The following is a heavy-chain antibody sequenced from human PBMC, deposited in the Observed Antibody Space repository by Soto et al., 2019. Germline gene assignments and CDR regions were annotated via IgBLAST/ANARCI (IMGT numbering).Heavy chain of an antibody. V-gene: IGHV4-31*03. J-gene: IGHJ5*02. CDR2: IYYSGST. CDR3: ARVDPSYYYGSGSQVGP. Sequence: SETLSLTCTVSGGSISSGGYYWSWIRQHPGKGLEWIGYIYYSGSTYYNPSLKSRVTISVDTSKNQFSLKLSSVTAADTAVYYCARVDPSYYYGSGSQVGPWGQGTLVTVS. D-gene: IGHD3-10*01. CDR1: GGSISSGGYY.